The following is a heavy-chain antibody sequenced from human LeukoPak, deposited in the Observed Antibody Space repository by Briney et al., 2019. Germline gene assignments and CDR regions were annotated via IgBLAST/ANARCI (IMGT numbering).Heavy chain of an antibody. V-gene: IGHV3-30-3*01. CDR2: ISYDGSNK. J-gene: IGHJ6*02. D-gene: IGHD4-17*01. CDR1: GFNFSSYA. Sequence: PGGSLRLSCAASGFNFSSYAMHWVRQAPGKGLEWVAVISYDGSNKYYADSVKGRFTISRDNSKNTLYLQMNSLRAEDTAVYYCARNTVTTSGYYYYGMDVWGQGTTVTVSS. CDR3: ARNTVTTSGYYYYGMDV.